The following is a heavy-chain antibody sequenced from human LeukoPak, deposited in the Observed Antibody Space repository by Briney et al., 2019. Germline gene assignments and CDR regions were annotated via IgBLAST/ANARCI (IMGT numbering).Heavy chain of an antibody. J-gene: IGHJ5*02. CDR3: ARPAIAQGFWFDP. Sequence: ASVKVSCKASGGTFSSYAMHWVRQAPGQRLEWMGWINAGNGNTKYSQKFQGRVTITRDTSASTAYMELSSLRSEDTAVYYCARPAIAQGFWFDPWGQGTLVTVSS. CDR1: GGTFSSYA. CDR2: INAGNGNT. V-gene: IGHV1-3*01. D-gene: IGHD6-13*01.